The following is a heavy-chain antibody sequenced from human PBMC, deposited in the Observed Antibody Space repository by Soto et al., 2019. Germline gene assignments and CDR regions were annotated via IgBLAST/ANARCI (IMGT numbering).Heavy chain of an antibody. D-gene: IGHD1-1*01. CDR2: IYWDDDK. CDR1: GFSLSTSGVG. J-gene: IGHJ3*02. CDR3: ARATGPNGGDAFDI. Sequence: QITLKESGPTLVKPTQTLTLTCTFSGFSLSTSGVGVGWIRQPPGKALEWLALIYWDDDKRYSPSLKSRLTTXKXTXXNQVVLTMTNMDPVDTATYYCARATGPNGGDAFDIWGQGTMVTVSS. V-gene: IGHV2-5*02.